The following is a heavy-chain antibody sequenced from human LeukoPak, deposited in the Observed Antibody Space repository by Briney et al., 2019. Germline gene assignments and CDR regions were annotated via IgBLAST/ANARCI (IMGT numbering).Heavy chain of an antibody. CDR3: AKGRSTSWYAEET. CDR1: GFTFSDYY. V-gene: IGHV3-11*01. CDR2: ISSSGSTI. J-gene: IGHJ5*02. Sequence: PGGSLRLSCAASGFTFSDYYMSWIRQAPGKGLEWVSYISSSGSTIYYADSVKGRFTISRDNSKNTLYLQMNSLRAEDTALYYCAKGRSTSWYAEETWGQGTLVTVSS. D-gene: IGHD6-13*01.